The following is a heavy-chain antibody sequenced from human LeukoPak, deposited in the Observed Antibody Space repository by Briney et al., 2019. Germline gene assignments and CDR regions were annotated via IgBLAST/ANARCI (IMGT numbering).Heavy chain of an antibody. CDR2: IYTSGST. J-gene: IGHJ3*02. D-gene: IGHD3-10*01. Sequence: PSETLSLTCTVSGDSISSGSYYWSWIRQPAGKGLEWIGHIYTSGSTNYNPSLKSRVTISVDTSKNQFSLKLSSVTAADTAVYYCARLVYYYGSGSNDAFDIWGQGTMVTVSS. CDR1: GDSISSGSYY. V-gene: IGHV4-61*09. CDR3: ARLVYYYGSGSNDAFDI.